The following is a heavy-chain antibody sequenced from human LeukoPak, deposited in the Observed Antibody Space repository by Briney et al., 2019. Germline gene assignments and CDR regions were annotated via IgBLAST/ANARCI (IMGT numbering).Heavy chain of an antibody. CDR3: ATRWDLSGSYYPGELDY. V-gene: IGHV4-39*02. D-gene: IGHD1-26*01. CDR2: IYYSGST. Sequence: PSETLSLTCTVSGGSISSSSSFWGWIRQPPGKGLEWIGSIYYSGSTSYNPSLQSRVTISVDTSKSHFSMRLSSVTAADTAVYYCATRWDLSGSYYPGELDYWGQGTLVTVSS. CDR1: GGSISSSSSF. J-gene: IGHJ4*02.